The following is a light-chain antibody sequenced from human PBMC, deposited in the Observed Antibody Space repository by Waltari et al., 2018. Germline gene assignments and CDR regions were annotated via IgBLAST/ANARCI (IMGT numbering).Light chain of an antibody. CDR3: SSFTGTIWV. Sequence: QSALTQPASVSGSPGQSITISCPASSRDIDFDDYVSWYQHLPGKAPKLMIYGVTNRPSGISNRFSGSKSDNTASLTISGLQADDEADYYCSSFTGTIWVFGGGTKLTVL. J-gene: IGLJ3*02. CDR1: SRDIDFDDY. V-gene: IGLV2-14*01. CDR2: GVT.